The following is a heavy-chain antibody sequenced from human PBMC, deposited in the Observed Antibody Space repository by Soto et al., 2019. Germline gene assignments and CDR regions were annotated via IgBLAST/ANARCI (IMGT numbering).Heavy chain of an antibody. D-gene: IGHD3-10*01. CDR3: AKDPYYGSGSPNWFAP. Sequence: GGSLRLSCAASGFTFSSYAMSWVRQAPGKGLEWVSAISGSGGSTYYADSVKGRFTISRDNSKNTLYLQMNSLRAEDTAVYYCAKDPYYGSGSPNWFAPWGQGTLVTVSS. CDR1: GFTFSSYA. J-gene: IGHJ5*02. V-gene: IGHV3-23*01. CDR2: ISGSGGST.